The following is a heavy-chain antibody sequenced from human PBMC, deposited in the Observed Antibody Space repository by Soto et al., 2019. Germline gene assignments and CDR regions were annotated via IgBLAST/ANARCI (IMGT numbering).Heavy chain of an antibody. CDR3: ASIWFGDFDF. D-gene: IGHD3-10*01. V-gene: IGHV4-30-4*01. J-gene: IGHJ4*02. CDR1: GGSISSADYY. Sequence: SETLSLTCTVSGGSISSADYYWSWIRQPPGKGLEWIGYFHSSGATYKDPSLKSRVTISVDTSKNQISLKLDSVTAADTAVYYCASIWFGDFDFWGQGTLVTVSS. CDR2: FHSSGAT.